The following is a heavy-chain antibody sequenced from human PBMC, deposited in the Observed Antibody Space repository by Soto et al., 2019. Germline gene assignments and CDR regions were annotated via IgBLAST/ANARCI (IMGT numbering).Heavy chain of an antibody. V-gene: IGHV4-31*03. CDR2: IFYSGST. J-gene: IGHJ4*02. CDR3: ARGGSGDIVVVAAIDY. CDR1: GGSISSGDYY. Sequence: QVQLQESGPGLVEPSQTLSLTCSVSGGSISSGDYYWSWVRQHPGKGLEWIGYIFYSGSTYYNPSLKSRVTISVDTSKNQFSLKLSSATAADTAVYYCARGGSGDIVVVAAIDYWGQGTLVTDSS. D-gene: IGHD2-15*01.